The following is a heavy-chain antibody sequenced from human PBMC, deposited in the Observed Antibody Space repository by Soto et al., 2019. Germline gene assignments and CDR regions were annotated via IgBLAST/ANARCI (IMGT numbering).Heavy chain of an antibody. CDR2: IFSNDEK. Sequence: QVTVKESGPVLVKPTETLTLTCTVSAFSLSNAGLGVSWIRQPPGKALEWLAHIFSNDEKSYSTSLKSRLTISKDTSKGQVVLTMTNMDPVDTATYYCASTYTTSWYWFDRWCQRTLVTVSS. J-gene: IGHJ5*02. CDR1: AFSLSNAGLG. V-gene: IGHV2-26*04. CDR3: ASTYTTSWYWFDR. D-gene: IGHD6-13*01.